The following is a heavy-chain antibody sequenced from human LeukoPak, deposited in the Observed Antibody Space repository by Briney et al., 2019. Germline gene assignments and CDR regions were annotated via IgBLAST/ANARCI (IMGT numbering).Heavy chain of an antibody. D-gene: IGHD7-27*01. V-gene: IGHV1-24*01. Sequence: ASVKVSCKVSGYTLTELSMHWVRQAPGKGLEWMGGFDPEDGETIYAQKFQGRVTMTEDTSTDTAYMELSSLRFEDTAVYYCARDDWGNYDIHYWGQGTLVTVSS. CDR2: FDPEDGET. J-gene: IGHJ4*02. CDR1: GYTLTELS. CDR3: ARDDWGNYDIHY.